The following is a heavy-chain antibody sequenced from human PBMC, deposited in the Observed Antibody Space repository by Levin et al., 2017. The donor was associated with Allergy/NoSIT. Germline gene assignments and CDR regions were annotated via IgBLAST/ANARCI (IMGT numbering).Heavy chain of an antibody. Sequence: ASVKVSCKASGFTFTDYAIHWVRQAPGQRPEWMGWVTGNKGDTEYLQSLKGRVTFTRDTVATTAYMELTSLTSEDTAVYYCARDLMATPSYFDYWGQGTLLTVSS. V-gene: IGHV1-3*01. CDR3: ARDLMATPSYFDY. CDR1: GFTFTDYA. D-gene: IGHD5-24*01. CDR2: VTGNKGDT. J-gene: IGHJ4*02.